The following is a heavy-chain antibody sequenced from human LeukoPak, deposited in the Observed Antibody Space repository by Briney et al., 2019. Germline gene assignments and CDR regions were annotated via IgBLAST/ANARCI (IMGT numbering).Heavy chain of an antibody. CDR1: GYSFTGYW. Sequence: GEYLKISCKGSGYSFTGYWIGWVRQMPGKGLEWMGIIYPDNSNTRYSPSFQGQVTISADKSINAAYLHWSSLRASDTAIYYCASARRGDYYWWFDPWGQGTLVTVSS. J-gene: IGHJ5*02. CDR2: IYPDNSNT. CDR3: ASARRGDYYWWFDP. D-gene: IGHD2-21*01. V-gene: IGHV5-51*01.